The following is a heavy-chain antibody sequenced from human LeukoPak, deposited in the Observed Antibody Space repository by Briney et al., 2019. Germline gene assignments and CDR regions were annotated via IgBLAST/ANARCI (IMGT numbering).Heavy chain of an antibody. J-gene: IGHJ4*02. Sequence: GGSLRLSCAASGFSFSGYSMNWVRQAPGKGLEWVSCISSSSSYIYYADSVKGRFTISRDNAKNSLYLQMNSLRAEDTAVYYCARRGYSGTSYFEDWGQGTLVTVSS. CDR1: GFSFSGYS. D-gene: IGHD1-26*01. V-gene: IGHV3-21*01. CDR2: ISSSSSYI. CDR3: ARRGYSGTSYFED.